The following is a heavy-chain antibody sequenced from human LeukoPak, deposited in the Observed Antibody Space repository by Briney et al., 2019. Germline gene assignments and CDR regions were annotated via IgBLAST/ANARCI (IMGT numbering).Heavy chain of an antibody. V-gene: IGHV1-69*05. CDR3: ARVGGGVVVPAAMENWFDP. D-gene: IGHD2-2*01. J-gene: IGHJ5*02. CDR1: GGTFSSYA. Sequence: ASVKVSCKASGGTFSSYAISWVRQAPGQGLEWMGGIIPIFGTANYAQKFQGRVTITTDESTSTAYMELSSLRSDDTAVYYCARVGGGVVVPAAMENWFDPWGQGTLVTVSS. CDR2: IIPIFGTA.